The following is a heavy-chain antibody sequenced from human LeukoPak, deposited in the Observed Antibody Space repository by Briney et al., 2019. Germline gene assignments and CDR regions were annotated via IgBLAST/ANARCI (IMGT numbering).Heavy chain of an antibody. CDR2: ISGSGGST. J-gene: IGHJ5*02. CDR1: GFTLSSYA. D-gene: IGHD3-22*01. CDR3: AGLDYYDSSGYYYVPESPLFDP. Sequence: RPGGSLRLSCAASGFTLSSYAMSWVRQAPGKGLEWVSAISGSGGSTYYADSVKGRFTISRDNSKNTLYLQMNSLRGEDTAVYYCAGLDYYDSSGYYYVPESPLFDPRGQGPLVTVSS. V-gene: IGHV3-23*01.